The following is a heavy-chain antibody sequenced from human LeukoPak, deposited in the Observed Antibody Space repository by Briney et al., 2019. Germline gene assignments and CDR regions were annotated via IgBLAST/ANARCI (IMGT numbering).Heavy chain of an antibody. V-gene: IGHV4-61*01. CDR1: GGSVSSGSYY. D-gene: IGHD4-23*01. CDR3: ARSTTVVTRAEYFQH. J-gene: IGHJ1*01. CDR2: IYYSGST. Sequence: PSETLSLTCTVSGGSVSSGSYYWSWIRQPPGKGLEWIGYIYYSGSTNYNPSLKSRVTISVDTSKNQFSLKLSSVTAADTAVYYCARSTTVVTRAEYFQHWGQGTLVTVSS.